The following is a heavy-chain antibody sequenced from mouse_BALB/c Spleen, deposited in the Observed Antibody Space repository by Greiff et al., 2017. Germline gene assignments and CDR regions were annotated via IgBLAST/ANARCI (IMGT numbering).Heavy chain of an antibody. CDR2: IRNKANGYTT. CDR1: GFTFTDYY. J-gene: IGHJ3*01. Sequence: EVKLVESGGGLVQPGGSLRLSCATSGFTFTDYYMSWVRQPPGKALEWLGFIRNKANGYTTEYSASVKGRFTISRDNSQSILYLQMNTLRAEDSATYYCARAPYYGNTWFAYWGQGTLVTVSA. D-gene: IGHD2-10*01. V-gene: IGHV7-3*02. CDR3: ARAPYYGNTWFAY.